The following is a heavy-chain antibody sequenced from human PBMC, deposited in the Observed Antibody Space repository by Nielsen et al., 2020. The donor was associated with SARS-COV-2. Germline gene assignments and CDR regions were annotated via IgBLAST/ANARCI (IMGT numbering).Heavy chain of an antibody. CDR1: GFTFDDYG. Sequence: GESLKISCAASGFTFDDYGMSWVRQAPGKGLEWVSYISSSSSYTNYADSVKGRFTISRDNAKNSLYLQMNSLRAEDTAVYYCARDIYARALVAATPESRTIYGDYTIQNYYYYGMDVWGQGTTVTVSS. CDR2: ISSSSSYT. CDR3: ARDIYARALVAATPESRTIYGDYTIQNYYYYGMDV. J-gene: IGHJ6*02. D-gene: IGHD2-15*01. V-gene: IGHV3-11*05.